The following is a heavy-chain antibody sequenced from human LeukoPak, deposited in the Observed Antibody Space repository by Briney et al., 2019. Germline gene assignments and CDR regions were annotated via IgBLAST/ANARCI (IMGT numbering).Heavy chain of an antibody. Sequence: SETLSLTCTVSGGSISSYYWSWIRQPAGKGLEWIGRIYTSGSTNYNPSLKSRVTMSVDTSKNQFSLKLSSVTAADTAVYYCARAPPHYDSSGYYSSDAFDIWGQGTIVTVSS. CDR3: ARAPPHYDSSGYYSSDAFDI. CDR1: GGSISSYY. V-gene: IGHV4-4*07. D-gene: IGHD3-22*01. J-gene: IGHJ3*02. CDR2: IYTSGST.